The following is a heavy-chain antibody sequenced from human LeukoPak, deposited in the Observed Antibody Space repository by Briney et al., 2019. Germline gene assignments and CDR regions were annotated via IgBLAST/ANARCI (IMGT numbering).Heavy chain of an antibody. J-gene: IGHJ4*02. D-gene: IGHD6-13*01. Sequence: GASVKVSCKASGYTFTSYDINWVRQATGQGLEWMGWMNPNSGNTGYAQKFQGRVTMTRDTSISTAYMELSRLRSDDTAVYYCARIQYSSSWYTALHFDYWGQGTLVTVSS. CDR2: MNPNSGNT. CDR3: ARIQYSSSWYTALHFDY. V-gene: IGHV1-8*01. CDR1: GYTFTSYD.